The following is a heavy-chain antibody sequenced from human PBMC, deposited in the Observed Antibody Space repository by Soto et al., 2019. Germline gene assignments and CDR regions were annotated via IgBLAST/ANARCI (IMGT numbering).Heavy chain of an antibody. CDR2: INAYNGNT. CDR3: ARVGHYYYGMDV. J-gene: IGHJ6*02. CDR1: GYTFTNYA. V-gene: IGHV1-18*01. Sequence: ASVKVSCKASGYTFTNYAISWVRQAPGQGLEWMGWINAYNGNTNYAQKLQGRVTITRDTSASTVYMELSSLSSEDTAVYYCARVGHYYYGMDVWGQGTTVTVSS. D-gene: IGHD3-3*01.